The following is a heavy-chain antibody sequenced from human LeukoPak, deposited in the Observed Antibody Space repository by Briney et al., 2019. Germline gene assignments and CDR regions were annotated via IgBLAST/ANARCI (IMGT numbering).Heavy chain of an antibody. Sequence: GGSLRLSCAASGFTFSSYAMSWVRQAPGKGLEWVSAISGSGGSTYYADSVKGRFTISRDNAKNSLYLQMNSLRAEDTAVYYCARAQISFWSGGPIDYWGQGTLVTVSS. CDR1: GFTFSSYA. D-gene: IGHD3-3*01. CDR2: ISGSGGST. CDR3: ARAQISFWSGGPIDY. V-gene: IGHV3-23*01. J-gene: IGHJ4*02.